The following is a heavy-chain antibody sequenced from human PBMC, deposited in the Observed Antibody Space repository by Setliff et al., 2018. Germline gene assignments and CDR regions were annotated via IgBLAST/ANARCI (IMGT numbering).Heavy chain of an antibody. CDR3: ARDGISWLMWFDP. D-gene: IGHD3-16*01. CDR1: GYSFTDYY. J-gene: IGHJ5*02. V-gene: IGHV1-2*02. Sequence: ASVKVSCKASGYSFTDYYMHWVRQVPGRGLEWMGWINPKSGGTRYAQKFQGRVTMTRDTSISTAYMELSSLRSDDTAVYYCARDGISWLMWFDPWGQGTLGTVSS. CDR2: INPKSGGT.